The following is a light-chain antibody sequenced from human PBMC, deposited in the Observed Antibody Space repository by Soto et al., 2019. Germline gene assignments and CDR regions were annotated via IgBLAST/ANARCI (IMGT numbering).Light chain of an antibody. Sequence: QSVLTQPPSASGSPGQSVTISCTGTSIDVGGYNYVSWYQQHPGKAPKLMIYEVSKRPSGVPDRFSGSKSGNTASLTVSGLQAEDEADYYCSSYAGSVYVFGIGTKVPVL. J-gene: IGLJ1*01. V-gene: IGLV2-8*01. CDR3: SSYAGSVYV. CDR2: EVS. CDR1: SIDVGGYNY.